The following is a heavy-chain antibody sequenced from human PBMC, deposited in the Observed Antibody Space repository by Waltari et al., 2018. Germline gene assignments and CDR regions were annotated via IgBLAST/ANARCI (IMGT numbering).Heavy chain of an antibody. Sequence: VQLLESGGDLVQPGGSLRLSCAASGFPVSNNAMNWVRQGPGKGLEWVSVISGSGVTTHYADSVKGRFTISRDNSKNTLYLQMNSLRAEDTAVYYCAKDKRYDTLTLYGMDVWGQGTTVTVSS. J-gene: IGHJ6*01. CDR3: AKDKRYDTLTLYGMDV. V-gene: IGHV3-23*01. CDR2: ISGSGVTT. CDR1: GFPVSNNA. D-gene: IGHD3-9*01.